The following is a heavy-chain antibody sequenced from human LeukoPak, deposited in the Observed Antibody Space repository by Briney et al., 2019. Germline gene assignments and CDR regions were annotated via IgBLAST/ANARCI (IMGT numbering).Heavy chain of an antibody. J-gene: IGHJ6*02. V-gene: IGHV4-59*12. D-gene: IGHD2-15*01. Sequence: SETLSLTCTVSGGSISSYYWSWIRQPPGKGLEWIGYIYYSGGTNYNPSLKSRVTISVDTSKNQFSLKLSSVTAADTAVYYCARSEPGYCSGGSCYPDGYYYGMDVWGQGTTVTVSS. CDR3: ARSEPGYCSGGSCYPDGYYYGMDV. CDR1: GGSISSYY. CDR2: IYYSGGT.